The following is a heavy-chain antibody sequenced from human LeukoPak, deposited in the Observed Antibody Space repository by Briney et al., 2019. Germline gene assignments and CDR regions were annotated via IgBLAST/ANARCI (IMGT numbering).Heavy chain of an antibody. Sequence: GGTLRLSCAASGFTFSNAWMSWVRQAPGKGLELVGRSKSKTDGGTTDYAAPVKGRFTISRDDSKNTLYLQMNSLKTEDTAVYYCTTQRPPRRRDYYDSSGDWGQGTLVTVSS. CDR1: GFTFSNAW. D-gene: IGHD3-22*01. V-gene: IGHV3-15*01. CDR2: SKSKTDGGTT. CDR3: TTQRPPRRRDYYDSSGD. J-gene: IGHJ4*02.